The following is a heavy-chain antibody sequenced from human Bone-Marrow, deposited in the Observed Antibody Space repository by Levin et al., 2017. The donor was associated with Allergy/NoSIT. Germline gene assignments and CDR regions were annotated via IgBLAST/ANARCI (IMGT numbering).Heavy chain of an antibody. CDR2: ISSSSSNI. D-gene: IGHD3-9*01. V-gene: IGHV3-21*04. CDR1: GFNFSIYG. J-gene: IGHJ6*02. Sequence: GESLKISCAASGFNFSIYGMNWVRQAPGKGLEWVSSISSSSSNIYHADSLKGRFTISRDNAKNSLYLQMKSLRAEDTAGYYCARDRTNGILTNYGMDVWGQGTTVTVSS. CDR3: ARDRTNGILTNYGMDV.